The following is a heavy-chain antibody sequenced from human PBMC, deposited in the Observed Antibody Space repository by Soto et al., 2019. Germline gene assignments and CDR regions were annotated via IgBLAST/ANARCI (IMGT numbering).Heavy chain of an antibody. CDR2: ISSSSSYI. J-gene: IGHJ3*02. D-gene: IGHD2-2*01. Sequence: GGSLRLSCAASGFTFSSYSMNWVRQAPGKGLEWVSSISSSSSYIYYADSVKGRFTISRDNAKNSLYLQMNSLRAEDTAVYYYARDRQYCSSTCSNDAFDIWGQGTMVTVSS. V-gene: IGHV3-21*01. CDR1: GFTFSSYS. CDR3: ARDRQYCSSTCSNDAFDI.